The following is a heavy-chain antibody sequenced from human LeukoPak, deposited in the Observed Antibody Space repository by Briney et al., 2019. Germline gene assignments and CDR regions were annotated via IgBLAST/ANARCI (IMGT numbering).Heavy chain of an antibody. CDR2: IYSGGST. CDR1: GFTVSSNY. CDR3: ARDSSSWYHYFDY. Sequence: GGSLRLSCAAPGFTVSSNYMSWVRQAPGKGLEWVSVIYSGGSTYYADSVKGRFTISRDNSKNTLYLQMNRLRAEDTAVYYCARDSSSWYHYFDYWGQGTLVTVSS. V-gene: IGHV3-53*01. J-gene: IGHJ4*02. D-gene: IGHD6-13*01.